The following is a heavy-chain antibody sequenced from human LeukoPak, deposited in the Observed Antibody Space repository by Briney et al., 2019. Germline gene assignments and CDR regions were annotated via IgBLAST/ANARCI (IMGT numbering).Heavy chain of an antibody. CDR2: ISSSSSYI. CDR3: ARDRSGSYLDAFDI. Sequence: PGESLRLSCAASGFTFSSYSMNWVRQAPGKGLEWVSSISSSSSYIYYADSVKGRFTISRDNAKNSLYLQMNSLRAEDTAVYYCARDRSGSYLDAFDIWGQGTMVTVSS. CDR1: GFTFSSYS. V-gene: IGHV3-21*01. D-gene: IGHD1-26*01. J-gene: IGHJ3*02.